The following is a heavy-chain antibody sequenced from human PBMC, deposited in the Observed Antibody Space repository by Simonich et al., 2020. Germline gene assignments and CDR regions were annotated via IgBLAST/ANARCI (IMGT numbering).Heavy chain of an antibody. D-gene: IGHD2-21*02. CDR3: ARDGERYCGGDCYSYFDY. Sequence: QVQLVESGGGVVQPGRSLRLSCAASGFTFSSYAMHWVRQAPGKGLEGVAVISYDESNKYSADSVKGRFTISRDNSKNTLYLQRNSLRAEDTAVYYCARDGERYCGGDCYSYFDYWGQGTLVTVSS. V-gene: IGHV3-30*07. CDR1: GFTFSSYA. CDR2: ISYDESNK. J-gene: IGHJ4*02.